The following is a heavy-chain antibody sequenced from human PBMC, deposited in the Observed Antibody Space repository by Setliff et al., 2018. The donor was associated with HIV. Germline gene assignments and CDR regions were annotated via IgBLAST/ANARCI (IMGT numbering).Heavy chain of an antibody. J-gene: IGHJ4*02. V-gene: IGHV4-61*02. CDR3: ARASSDIPGVDSNYFDH. CDR1: GDSISSGSNY. CDR2: MYTSGP. Sequence: SETLSLTCTVSGDSISSGSNYWSWIRQPAGKGLEWIGRMYTSGPRYNPSLENRVTISVDTSKSQFFLMLSSVTAADTAVYYCARASSDIPGVDSNYFDHWGQGTLVTVSS. D-gene: IGHD2-2*01.